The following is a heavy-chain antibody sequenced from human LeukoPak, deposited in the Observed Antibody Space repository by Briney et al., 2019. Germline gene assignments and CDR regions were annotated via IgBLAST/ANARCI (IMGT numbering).Heavy chain of an antibody. D-gene: IGHD4-17*01. Sequence: ASVKVSCKAAGYTFTGYYMHWVRQAPGQGLEWMGGINPSSGGTNYAQKFQGRVTMTRDTSISTAYMELSRLRSDDTAVYYCERSWVIYGDYDSWGKGPLVTVP. CDR3: ERSWVIYGDYDS. V-gene: IGHV1-2*02. CDR2: INPSSGGT. CDR1: GYTFTGYY. J-gene: IGHJ5*01.